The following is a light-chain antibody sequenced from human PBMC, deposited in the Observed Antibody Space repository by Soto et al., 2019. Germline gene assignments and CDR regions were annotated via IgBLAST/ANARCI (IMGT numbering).Light chain of an antibody. J-gene: IGKJ2*01. V-gene: IGKV4-1*01. CDR1: QSVLYNSNNKNY. CDR3: QQYYSAPYT. Sequence: IVMTQSPDSLAVSLGERATINCKSSQSVLYNSNNKNYLAWYQQKPGQPPKLLIYWASTRESGVPDRFSGSGSGTDVTLTISSLQAEDVAVYYCQQYYSAPYTFGQGTKLEIK. CDR2: WAS.